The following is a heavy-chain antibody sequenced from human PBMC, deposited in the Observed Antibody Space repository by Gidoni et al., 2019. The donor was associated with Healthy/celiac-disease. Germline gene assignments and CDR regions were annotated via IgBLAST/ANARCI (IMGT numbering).Heavy chain of an antibody. D-gene: IGHD1-1*01. CDR1: GYTFTGYY. CDR2: INPNSGGT. J-gene: IGHJ4*02. CDR3: ARWYNLGYVDY. Sequence: HVPLVQSGAEVKKPGASVTVSCKASGYTFTGYYMHWVRQAPGQGFEWMGWINPNSGGTNDAQKFQGRVTMTRDTSISTAYMELSRLRSDDTAVYYCARWYNLGYVDYWGQGTLVTVSS. V-gene: IGHV1-2*02.